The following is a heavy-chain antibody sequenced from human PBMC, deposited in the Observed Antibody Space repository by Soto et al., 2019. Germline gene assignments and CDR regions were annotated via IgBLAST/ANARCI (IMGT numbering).Heavy chain of an antibody. V-gene: IGHV1-24*01. CDR1: GYTLTELS. CDR2: FDPEDGET. J-gene: IGHJ4*02. CDR3: ATEVSFGELFPFFDY. Sequence: ASVKVSCKVSGYTLTELSMHWVRQAPGKGLEWMGGFDPEDGETIYAQKFQGRVTMTEDTSTDTAYMELSSLRSEDTAVYYCATEVSFGELFPFFDYWGQGTLVTVSS. D-gene: IGHD3-10*01.